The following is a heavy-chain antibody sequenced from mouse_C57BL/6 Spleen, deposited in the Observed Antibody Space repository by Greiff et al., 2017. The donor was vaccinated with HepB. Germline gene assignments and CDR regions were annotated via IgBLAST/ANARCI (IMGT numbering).Heavy chain of an antibody. CDR1: GYTFTSYG. CDR3: ARSAYGAMDY. CDR2: IYPRSGNT. J-gene: IGHJ4*01. V-gene: IGHV1-81*01. Sequence: VQRVESGAELARPGASVKLSCKASGYTFTSYGISWVKQRTGQGLEWIGEIYPRSGNTYYNEKFKGKATLTADKSSSTAYMELRSLTSEDSAVYFCARSAYGAMDYWGQGTSVTVSS. D-gene: IGHD6-5*01.